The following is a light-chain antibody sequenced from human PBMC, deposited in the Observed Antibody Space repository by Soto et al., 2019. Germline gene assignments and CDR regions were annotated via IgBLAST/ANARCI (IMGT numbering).Light chain of an antibody. V-gene: IGKV1-9*01. CDR3: QQLNSYRLT. CDR1: QGISSY. J-gene: IGKJ4*01. Sequence: DIQLNQSPSFLSASVGDRVTITCRASQGISSYFDWYQRKPGQAPKLLIYAVYTFQCGVPSRFSGSASGTEFTLTISSLQPEDCATYYCQQLNSYRLTFGGGTKVEIK. CDR2: AVY.